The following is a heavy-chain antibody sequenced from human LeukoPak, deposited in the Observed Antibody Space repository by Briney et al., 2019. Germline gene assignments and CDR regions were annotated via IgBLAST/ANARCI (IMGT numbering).Heavy chain of an antibody. CDR3: ATRPRNPGYCSSTSCYRHEP. V-gene: IGHV1-24*01. J-gene: IGHJ5*02. CDR2: FDPEDGET. CDR1: GHTLTELS. Sequence: ASVKVSCKVSGHTLTELSMHWVRQAPGKGLEWMGGFDPEDGETIYAQKFQGRVTMTEDTSTDTAYMELSSLRSEDTAVYYCATRPRNPGYCSSTSCYRHEPWGQGTLVTVSS. D-gene: IGHD2-2*01.